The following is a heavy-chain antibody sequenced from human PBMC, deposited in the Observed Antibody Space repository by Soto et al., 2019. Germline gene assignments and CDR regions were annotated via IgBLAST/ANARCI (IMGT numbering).Heavy chain of an antibody. Sequence: QVQLQQSGPGLVKPSQTLSLTCTVSGGSISSDYYHLTWLRQSPGKGLEWIGYIHHSGSILYNPSLKSRVTISVDTSKNQFSLHLSSVTAADTAVYCCAREDDGGDSLAVWGQGAPVSVAS. D-gene: IGHD3-22*01. J-gene: IGHJ6*02. CDR2: IHHSGSI. V-gene: IGHV4-30-4*08. CDR1: GGSISSDYYH. CDR3: AREDDGGDSLAV.